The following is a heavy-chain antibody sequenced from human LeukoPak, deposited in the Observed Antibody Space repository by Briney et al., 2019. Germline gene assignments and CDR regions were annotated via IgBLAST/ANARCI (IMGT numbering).Heavy chain of an antibody. J-gene: IGHJ4*02. V-gene: IGHV3-64D*09. Sequence: GGSLRLSCSASGFTLSSYAMHWVRQAPGKGLKYVSAISSNGGSTFYADSVRGRFTISRDNSKNTLYLQMSSLRPEDTAVYYCVMAISGYDPQRFDYWGQGTLVSVSS. CDR1: GFTLSSYA. CDR3: VMAISGYDPQRFDY. CDR2: ISSNGGST. D-gene: IGHD5-12*01.